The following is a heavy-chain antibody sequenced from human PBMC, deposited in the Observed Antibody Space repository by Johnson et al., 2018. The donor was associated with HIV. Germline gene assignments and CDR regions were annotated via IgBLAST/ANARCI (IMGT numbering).Heavy chain of an antibody. V-gene: IGHV3-64*01. Sequence: LESGGGLVQPGGSLRLSCAASGFTFSSYAMHWVRQAPGKGLEYVSAISSNGGSTYYANSVKGRFTISRDNSKNTLYLQMDSLRTEDTGVYYCAKAYCPGCDGFDIWGQGTRVTVSS. J-gene: IGHJ3*02. D-gene: IGHD2-21*01. CDR1: GFTFSSYA. CDR2: ISSNGGST. CDR3: AKAYCPGCDGFDI.